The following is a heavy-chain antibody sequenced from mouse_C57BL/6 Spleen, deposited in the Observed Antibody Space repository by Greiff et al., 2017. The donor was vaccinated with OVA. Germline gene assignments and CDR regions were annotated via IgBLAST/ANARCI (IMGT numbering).Heavy chain of an antibody. CDR2: ISDGGSYT. Sequence: EVKLMESGGGLVKPGGSLKLSCAASGFTFSSYAMSWVRQTPEKRLEWVATISDGGSYTYYPDNVKGRFTISRDNAKNNLYLQMSHLKSEDTAMYYCARDIGGLRRGYAMDYWGQGTSVTVSS. J-gene: IGHJ4*01. CDR1: GFTFSSYA. CDR3: ARDIGGLRRGYAMDY. V-gene: IGHV5-4*01. D-gene: IGHD2-4*01.